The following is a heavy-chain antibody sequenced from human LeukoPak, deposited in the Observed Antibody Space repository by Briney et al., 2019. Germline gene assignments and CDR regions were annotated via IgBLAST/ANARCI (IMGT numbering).Heavy chain of an antibody. CDR3: ARDRVAAAGTDFQH. Sequence: GASVKVSLKSSGYTFTSYGSSWVRQAPGQGLEWMGWIRAYNGNTNYAQKLQGRVTMTTDTSTSTAYMELRSLRSDDTAVYYCARDRVAAAGTDFQHWGQGTLVTVSS. CDR2: IRAYNGNT. D-gene: IGHD6-13*01. J-gene: IGHJ1*01. V-gene: IGHV1-18*01. CDR1: GYTFTSYG.